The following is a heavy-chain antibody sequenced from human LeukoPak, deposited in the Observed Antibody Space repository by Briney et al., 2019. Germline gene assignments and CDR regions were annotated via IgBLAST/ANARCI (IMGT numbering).Heavy chain of an antibody. CDR1: GYTSLNYG. CDR2: ISAYTGST. J-gene: IGHJ3*02. Sequence: ASVKVSCKASGYTSLNYGLTWVRQAPGQGFEWMGWISAYTGSTNYAQKLQGRVTMPTDPSTSTAYMELRSLRSDDTAVYYCARTVGATGAFDIWGQGTMVIVSS. V-gene: IGHV1-18*01. CDR3: ARTVGATGAFDI. D-gene: IGHD1-26*01.